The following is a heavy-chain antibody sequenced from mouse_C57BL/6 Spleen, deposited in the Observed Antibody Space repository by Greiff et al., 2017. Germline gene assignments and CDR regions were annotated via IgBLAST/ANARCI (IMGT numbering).Heavy chain of an antibody. CDR1: GYTFTSYW. CDR3: ARVATVVAPFDY. V-gene: IGHV1-55*01. CDR2: IYPGSGST. Sequence: QVQLQQPGAELVKPGASVKMSCKASGYTFTSYWITWVKQRPGQGLEWIGDIYPGSGSTNYNEKFKSKATLTVDTSSSTAYMQLSSLTSEDSAVYSCARVATVVAPFDYWGQGTTLTVSS. D-gene: IGHD1-1*01. J-gene: IGHJ2*01.